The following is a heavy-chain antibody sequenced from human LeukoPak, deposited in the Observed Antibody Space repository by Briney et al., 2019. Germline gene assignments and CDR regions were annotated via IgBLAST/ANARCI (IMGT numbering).Heavy chain of an antibody. J-gene: IGHJ3*01. D-gene: IGHD3-16*01. CDR1: GFTFSSYA. Sequence: GGSLRLSCAASGFTFSSYAMSWVRQAPGKGLEWVTVMWSNESHKYYADSVKGRFTVSRDSAKSTLYLQIESLKVEDTAVYYCAREGLLTSPNNAFDVWGQGTMVTVSS. CDR3: AREGLLTSPNNAFDV. CDR2: MWSNESHK. V-gene: IGHV3-33*08.